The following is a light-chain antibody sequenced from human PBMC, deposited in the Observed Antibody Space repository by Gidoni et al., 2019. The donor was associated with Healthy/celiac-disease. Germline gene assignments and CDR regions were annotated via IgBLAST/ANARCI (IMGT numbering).Light chain of an antibody. CDR3: QQRSNWPQYT. CDR1: QSVSSY. V-gene: IGKV3-11*01. CDR2: DAS. J-gene: IGKJ2*01. Sequence: EIVLTQSPATLSLSPGDRATLSCRASQSVSSYLAWYQQKPGQAPRLLIYDASNRATGIPARFSGSGSGTDFTLTISSLEPEDFAVYYCQQRSNWPQYTFGQGTNLEIK.